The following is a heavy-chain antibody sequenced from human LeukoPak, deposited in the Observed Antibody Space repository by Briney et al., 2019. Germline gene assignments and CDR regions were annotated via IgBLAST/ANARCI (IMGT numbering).Heavy chain of an antibody. Sequence: SETLSLTCSVSGGSISSYYWSWIRRSPGKGLEWIGYIYYSGSTNYNPSLKSRVTISVDTSKNQFSLKLSSMTAADTAIYYRGRGGACGGDCFAAADAFDIWGRGTMVTVSS. CDR2: IYYSGST. V-gene: IGHV4-59*01. CDR1: GGSISSYY. J-gene: IGHJ3*02. D-gene: IGHD2-21*01. CDR3: GRGGACGGDCFAAADAFDI.